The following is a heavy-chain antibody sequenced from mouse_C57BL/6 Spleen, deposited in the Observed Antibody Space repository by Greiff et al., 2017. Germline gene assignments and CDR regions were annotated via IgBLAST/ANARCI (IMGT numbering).Heavy chain of an antibody. Sequence: VQLQQSGAELVRPGASVKLSCKASGYPFPDNYINWVKQRPGQGLEWIARIYPGSGNPYYNKKFKGKATLPAAKSSSTAYMQLSSLTSEDSAVYFCARAGIYDGYYGAMDYWGQGTSVTVSA. V-gene: IGHV1-76*01. CDR3: ARAGIYDGYYGAMDY. CDR1: GYPFPDNY. D-gene: IGHD2-3*01. J-gene: IGHJ4*01. CDR2: IYPGSGNP.